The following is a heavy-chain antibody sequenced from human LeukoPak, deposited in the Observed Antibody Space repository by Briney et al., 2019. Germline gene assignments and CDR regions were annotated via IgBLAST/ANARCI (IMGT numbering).Heavy chain of an antibody. CDR3: ARDNAAAVYYFDY. CDR2: ISIYNGDT. CDR1: GYTFTSFG. D-gene: IGHD2-2*01. V-gene: IGHV1-18*01. J-gene: IGHJ4*02. Sequence: ASVKVSCKASGYTFTSFGISWVRQAPGQGLEWMGWISIYNGDTMYAQNFQGRVTMTTDTSTSTAYMELKSLTSDDTAVYYCARDNAAAVYYFDYWGQGTLVTVSS.